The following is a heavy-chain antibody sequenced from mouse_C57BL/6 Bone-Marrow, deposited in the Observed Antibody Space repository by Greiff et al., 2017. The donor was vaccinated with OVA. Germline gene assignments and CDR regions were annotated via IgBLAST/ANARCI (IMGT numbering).Heavy chain of an antibody. J-gene: IGHJ2*01. V-gene: IGHV5-17*01. Sequence: EVKLVESGGGLVKPGGSLKLSCAASGFTFSDYGMHWVRQAPEKGLEWVAYISSGSSTIYYADTVKGRFTISRDNAKNTLFLQMTSLRSEDTAMYYCARGPITTVVAPYFDYWGQGTTLTVSS. D-gene: IGHD1-1*01. CDR1: GFTFSDYG. CDR2: ISSGSSTI. CDR3: ARGPITTVVAPYFDY.